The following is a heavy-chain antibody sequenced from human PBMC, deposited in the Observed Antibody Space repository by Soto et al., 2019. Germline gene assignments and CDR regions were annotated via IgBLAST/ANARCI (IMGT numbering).Heavy chain of an antibody. Sequence: EVQLVEAGGGLVQPGGSLRLSCAASGFSFSSYEMNWVRQAPGKGLEWVSYISDGGGAIHYADSVKGRFTVSRDNAKSSPYLEMNSLRAEDTALYYCAGDIGGGNWFDPWGQGTLVTVSS. CDR2: ISDGGGAI. V-gene: IGHV3-48*03. D-gene: IGHD1-26*01. CDR1: GFSFSSYE. J-gene: IGHJ5*02. CDR3: AGDIGGGNWFDP.